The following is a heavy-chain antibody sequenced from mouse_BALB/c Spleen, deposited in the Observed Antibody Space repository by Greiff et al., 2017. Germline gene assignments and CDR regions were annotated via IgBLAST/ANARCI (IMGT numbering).Heavy chain of an antibody. V-gene: IGHV5-6*01. CDR2: ISSGGSYT. J-gene: IGHJ4*01. Sequence: EVQLVESGGDLVKPGGSLKLSCAASGFTFSSYGMSWVRQTPDKRLEWVATISSGGSYTYYPDSVKGRFTISRDNAKNTLYLQMSSLKSEDTAMYYCARQEGSYAAMDYWGQGTSVTVSS. D-gene: IGHD1-1*01. CDR1: GFTFSSYG. CDR3: ARQEGSYAAMDY.